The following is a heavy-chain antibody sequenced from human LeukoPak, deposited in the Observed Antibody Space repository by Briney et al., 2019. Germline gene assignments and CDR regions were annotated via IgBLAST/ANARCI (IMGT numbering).Heavy chain of an antibody. Sequence: GGSLRLSCAASGFTFSSYGMHWVRQAPGKGLEWVAVIWYDGSNKYYADSVKGRFTISRDNSKNTLYLQMNRLRAEDTAVYYCAREQLERLYFDYWGQGTLVTVSS. J-gene: IGHJ4*02. CDR3: AREQLERLYFDY. D-gene: IGHD1-1*01. CDR2: IWYDGSNK. V-gene: IGHV3-33*01. CDR1: GFTFSSYG.